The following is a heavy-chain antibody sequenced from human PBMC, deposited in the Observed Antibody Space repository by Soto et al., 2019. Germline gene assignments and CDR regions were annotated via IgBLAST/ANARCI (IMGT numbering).Heavy chain of an antibody. CDR2: ISGSGGST. D-gene: IGHD1-26*01. CDR1: GFTFSSYT. CDR3: AKSATATTSQNWFAP. J-gene: IGHJ5*02. Sequence: GGSLRLCCAASGFTFSSYTMSWVRQAPGKGLKWVSAISGSGGSTYYADSVKGRFTISRDNSKNTLYLQMNSLRAEDTAVYYCAKSATATTSQNWFAPWGQGTLVTVSS. V-gene: IGHV3-23*01.